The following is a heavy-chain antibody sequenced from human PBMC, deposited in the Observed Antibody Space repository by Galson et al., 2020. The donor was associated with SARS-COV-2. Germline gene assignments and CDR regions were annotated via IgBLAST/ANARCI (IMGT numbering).Heavy chain of an antibody. J-gene: IGHJ5*02. CDR3: ARDGSSSCYSWFDP. Sequence: SQTLSLTCTVSGGSVSSGSYYWSWIRQPPGKGLEWIGYIYYSGSTNYNPSLQSRVTISVDTSKNQFSLKLSSVTAADTAVYYCARDGSSSCYSWFDPWGQGTLVTVSS. CDR1: GGSVSSGSYY. V-gene: IGHV4-61*01. D-gene: IGHD6-13*01. CDR2: IYYSGST.